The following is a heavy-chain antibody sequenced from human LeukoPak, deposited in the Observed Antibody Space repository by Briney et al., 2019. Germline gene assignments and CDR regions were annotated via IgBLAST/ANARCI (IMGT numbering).Heavy chain of an antibody. CDR1: GYTFTSYG. CDR3: ARDERYDSSGYPFDS. Sequence: ASVKVSCKASGYTFTSYGISWVRQAPGQGLEWMGWINPNSGDTNYAQKFQGRVTMTRDTSISTAYMELSRLRYDDTAVYYCARDERYDSSGYPFDSWGQGTLVTVSS. J-gene: IGHJ4*02. D-gene: IGHD3-22*01. CDR2: INPNSGDT. V-gene: IGHV1-2*02.